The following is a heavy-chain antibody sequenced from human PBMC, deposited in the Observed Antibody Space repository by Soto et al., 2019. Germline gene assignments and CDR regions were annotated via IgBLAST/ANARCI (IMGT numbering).Heavy chain of an antibody. Sequence: PSETLSLTCAVSGYSISSGYYWGWIRQPPGKGLEWIGSIYHSGSTYYNPSLKSRVTISVDTSKNQFSLKLSSVTAADTAVYCCAREVRLRFLEWPYNWFDPWGQGTLVTVSS. J-gene: IGHJ5*02. CDR2: IYHSGST. CDR3: AREVRLRFLEWPYNWFDP. CDR1: GYSISSGYY. D-gene: IGHD3-3*01. V-gene: IGHV4-38-2*02.